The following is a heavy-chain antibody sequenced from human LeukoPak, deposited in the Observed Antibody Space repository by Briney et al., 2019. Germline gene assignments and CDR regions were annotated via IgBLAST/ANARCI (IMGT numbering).Heavy chain of an antibody. J-gene: IGHJ6*02. CDR2: IIPIFGTA. V-gene: IGHV1-69*13. D-gene: IGHD4-11*01. CDR1: GGTFSSYA. Sequence: SVNVSCKASGGTFSSYAISWVRQAPGQGLEWMGGIIPIFGTANYAQKFQGRVTITADESTSTAYMELSSLRSEDTAVYYCARDHYRTSYYYYGMDVWGQGTTVTVSS. CDR3: ARDHYRTSYYYYGMDV.